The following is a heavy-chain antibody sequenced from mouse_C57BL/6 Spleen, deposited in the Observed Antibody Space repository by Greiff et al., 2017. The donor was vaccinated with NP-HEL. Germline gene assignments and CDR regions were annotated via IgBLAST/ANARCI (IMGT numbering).Heavy chain of an antibody. Sequence: EVQLVESGGGLVKPGGSLKLSCAASGFTFSDYGMHWVRQAPEKGLEWVAYISSGSSTIYYADTVKGRFTISRDNAKNTLFLQMTSVGSEDRAMYYCARGGFYYGDYWGQGTTLTVSS. CDR2: ISSGSSTI. CDR1: GFTFSDYG. V-gene: IGHV5-17*01. J-gene: IGHJ2*01. CDR3: ARGGFYYGDY.